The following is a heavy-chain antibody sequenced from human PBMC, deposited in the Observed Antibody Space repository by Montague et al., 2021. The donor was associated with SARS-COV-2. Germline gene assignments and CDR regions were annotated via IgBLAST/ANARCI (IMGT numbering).Heavy chain of an antibody. CDR2: ITSSGGKT. V-gene: IGHV3-23*01. CDR1: GFTFGTYA. D-gene: IGHD3-3*01. CDR3: AKDPLLYGDFWSGYYFDY. Sequence: SRRLSCAASGFTFGTYAMNWVRQAPGKGLEWVSTITSSGGKTYYADSVKGRFTISRDNSKNTLYLQMSSLRVDDTAVYYCAKDPLLYGDFWSGYYFDYWGQGTLVTVSS. J-gene: IGHJ4*02.